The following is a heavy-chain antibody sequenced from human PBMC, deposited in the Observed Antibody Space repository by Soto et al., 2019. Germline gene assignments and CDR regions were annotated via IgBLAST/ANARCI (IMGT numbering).Heavy chain of an antibody. D-gene: IGHD1-1*01. J-gene: IGHJ5*02. CDR2: MSGDGKTI. CDR3: ARNKVPGRAGFDP. Sequence: GGSLRLSCAASGFTFSNYFMHWVRQVPGEGLVWVSRMSGDGKTISYADSVKGRFTISRDNAKNTLYLQMNSLRVEDTAVYYCARNKVPGRAGFDPWGEGTLDTVS. V-gene: IGHV3-74*01. CDR1: GFTFSNYF.